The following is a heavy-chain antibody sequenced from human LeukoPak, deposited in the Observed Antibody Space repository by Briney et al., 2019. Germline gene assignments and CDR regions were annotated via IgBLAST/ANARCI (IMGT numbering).Heavy chain of an antibody. CDR2: INPSGDTT. CDR1: GYTFTSYY. Sequence: ASVKVSCKASGYTFTSYYMQWVRQAPGQGLEWMGMINPSGDTTSYAQKFQGRVTMTRDTSTSTVYMELSSLRFEDTAVYYCARRGGSSWPRLVYYFDYWGQGTLVTVSS. J-gene: IGHJ4*02. CDR3: ARRGGSSWPRLVYYFDY. D-gene: IGHD6-13*01. V-gene: IGHV1-46*01.